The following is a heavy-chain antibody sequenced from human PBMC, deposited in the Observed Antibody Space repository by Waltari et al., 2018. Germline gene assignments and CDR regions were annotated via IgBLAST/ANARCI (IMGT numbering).Heavy chain of an antibody. CDR2: INPKSGNT. J-gene: IGHJ4*02. V-gene: IGHV1-8*02. D-gene: IGHD3-3*01. CDR1: GYHFSYYD. CDR3: ARVHYDFWSGYYI. Sequence: QMQLVQSGAEVKKPGASVKVSCKASGYHFSYYDINWVRQATGHGLEWMGWINPKSGNTVSAQNFQDRVTITRDPSTSTVYMELSSLRSDDAAVYYCARVHYDFWSGYYIWGQGTLVTVPS.